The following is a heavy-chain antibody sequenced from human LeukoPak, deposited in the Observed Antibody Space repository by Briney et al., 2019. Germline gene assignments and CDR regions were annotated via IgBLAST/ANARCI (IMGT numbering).Heavy chain of an antibody. D-gene: IGHD3-22*01. CDR3: AKDRPNYHESNGHYYRPNGDY. CDR1: GFTFNIYA. Sequence: GGSLRLSCAASGFTFNIYAMSWVRQAPGKGLEWVSSITSSGDVTFYADSVKDRFTISRDNSKNPLYLQMSRLRAEDTAVYYCAKDRPNYHESNGHYYRPNGDYWGQGTLVTVSS. V-gene: IGHV3-23*01. CDR2: ITSSGDVT. J-gene: IGHJ4*02.